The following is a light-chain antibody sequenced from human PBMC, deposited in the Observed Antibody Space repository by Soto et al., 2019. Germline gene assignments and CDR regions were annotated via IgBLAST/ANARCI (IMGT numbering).Light chain of an antibody. CDR2: GTS. V-gene: IGKV1-5*03. Sequence: DIQMTQSPSTLSASVGDRVTITCRASQSISIWLAWYQQKPGRAPNLLIYGTSSLESGVPSRFSGSGSGTEFTLTISSLQPDDFATYYCQHYNDYSWTFGQGTKVEIK. CDR1: QSISIW. J-gene: IGKJ1*01. CDR3: QHYNDYSWT.